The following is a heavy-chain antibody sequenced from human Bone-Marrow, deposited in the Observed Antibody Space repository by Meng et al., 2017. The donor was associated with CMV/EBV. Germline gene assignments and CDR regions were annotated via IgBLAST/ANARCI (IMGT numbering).Heavy chain of an antibody. CDR2: IIPILGIA. V-gene: IGHV1-69*10. CDR3: ARDFGVVPEEGVDY. J-gene: IGHJ4*02. D-gene: IGHD2-2*01. Sequence: SVKVSCKASGGTFSSYAISWVRQAPGQGLEWMGGIIPILGIANYAQKFQGRVTITADKSTSTVYMELSSLRSEDTAVYYCARDFGVVPEEGVDYWGPGTLVTFYS. CDR1: GGTFSSYA.